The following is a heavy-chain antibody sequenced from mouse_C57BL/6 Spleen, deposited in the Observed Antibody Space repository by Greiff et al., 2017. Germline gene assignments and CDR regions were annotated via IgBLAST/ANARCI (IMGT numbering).Heavy chain of an antibody. V-gene: IGHV1-80*01. CDR3: ARCGTAQAFDY. D-gene: IGHD3-2*02. CDR2: IYPGDGDT. J-gene: IGHJ2*01. CDR1: GYAFSSYW. Sequence: QVQLKQSGAELVKPGASVKISCKASGYAFSSYWMNWVKQRPGKGLEWIGQIYPGDGDTNYNGKFKGKATLTADKSSSTAYMQLSSLTSEDSAVYFCARCGTAQAFDYWGQGTTLTVCS.